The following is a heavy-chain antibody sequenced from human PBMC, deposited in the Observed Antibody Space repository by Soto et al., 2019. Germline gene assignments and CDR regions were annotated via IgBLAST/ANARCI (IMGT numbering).Heavy chain of an antibody. CDR3: ARDQGGITIFGVPYGMVV. CDR1: GGSITSGGHY. J-gene: IGHJ6*02. V-gene: IGHV4-31*03. Sequence: QVQLQEAGPGLVKPSQTLSLTCTVSGGSITSGGHYWSWIRQHPGKGLEWIGYIYYSGSTYYNPSLKSRVTISIDTSKNHFSLKVRSVTVADTAVYYCARDQGGITIFGVPYGMVVWGLGTTDTVSS. CDR2: IYYSGST. D-gene: IGHD3-3*01.